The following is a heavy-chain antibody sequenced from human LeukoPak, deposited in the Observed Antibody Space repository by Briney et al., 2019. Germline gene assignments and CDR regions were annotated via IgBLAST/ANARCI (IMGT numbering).Heavy chain of an antibody. CDR3: ARRFSGSFELDY. D-gene: IGHD1-26*01. CDR2: IYYTGST. J-gene: IGHJ4*02. CDR1: GGSISSISYY. Sequence: SQTLSLTCTVSGGSISSISYYWGWIRQPPGKGLEWIGSIYYTGSTYYNPSLKSRVTVSVDTSKNQFSLNLRSVTAADTAVYYCARRFSGSFELDYWGQGTLVTVSS. V-gene: IGHV4-39*01.